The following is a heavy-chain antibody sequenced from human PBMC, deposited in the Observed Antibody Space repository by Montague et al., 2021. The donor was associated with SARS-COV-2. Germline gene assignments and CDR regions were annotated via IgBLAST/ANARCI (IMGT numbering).Heavy chain of an antibody. CDR1: GDSIRSSGYY. D-gene: IGHD3-16*02. J-gene: IGHJ5*02. CDR3: ARLGFVELWLNLGWFDP. CDR2: VYYSGST. V-gene: IGHV4-39*01. Sequence: SETLSLTCSVSGDSIRSSGYYWGWIRQPPGKGLDWIGTVYYSGSTNYNPSLKSRVTMPVDTSKNQFSLELRSVTGADTAVYYCARLGFVELWLNLGWFDPGGQGTRVTVSS.